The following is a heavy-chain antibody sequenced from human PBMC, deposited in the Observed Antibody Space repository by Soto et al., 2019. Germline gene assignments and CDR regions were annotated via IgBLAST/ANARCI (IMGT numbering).Heavy chain of an antibody. CDR2: INHSGTT. D-gene: IGHD1-1*01. Sequence: SETLSLTCGVYGGYFSGYQWNWIRQSPGQGLEWIGEINHSGTTKYNPSLESRINLSVDTSKKQFSLKMFSVTAADTAIYYCARGWRFDPWGQGTQVTVSS. CDR1: GGYFSGYQ. CDR3: ARGWRFDP. V-gene: IGHV4-34*01. J-gene: IGHJ5*02.